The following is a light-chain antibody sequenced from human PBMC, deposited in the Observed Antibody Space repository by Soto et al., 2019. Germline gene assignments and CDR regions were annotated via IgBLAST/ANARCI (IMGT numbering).Light chain of an antibody. J-gene: IGKJ4*01. Sequence: DIQMTQSPSNLSGSVGDRVTITCRASQTISSWLAWYQQKPGKAPKLLIYKASTLKSGVPSRFSGSGSGTEFTLTISSLQPDDLATYYCRQYNSYPLTFGGGTKVDIK. CDR3: RQYNSYPLT. CDR1: QTISSW. V-gene: IGKV1-5*03. CDR2: KAS.